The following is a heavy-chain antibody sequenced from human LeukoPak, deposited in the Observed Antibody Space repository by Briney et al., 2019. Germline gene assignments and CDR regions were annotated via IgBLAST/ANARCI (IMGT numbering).Heavy chain of an antibody. V-gene: IGHV1-18*01. CDR1: GYSFSSYG. CDR2: ISAHNGNT. D-gene: IGHD6-13*01. J-gene: IGHJ4*02. Sequence: ASVKVSCKASGYSFSSYGISWVRQAPGQGLEWMGWISAHNGNTNYAQNVQGRVTMTRDTSTSTVYMELSSLRAEDTAVYYCAKGLVAAWGYFDYWGQGTLVTVSS. CDR3: AKGLVAAWGYFDY.